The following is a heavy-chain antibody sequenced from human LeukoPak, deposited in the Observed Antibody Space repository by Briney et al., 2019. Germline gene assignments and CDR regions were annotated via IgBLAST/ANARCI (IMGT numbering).Heavy chain of an antibody. CDR2: ISSTSSYI. CDR3: ARDTTPFGYSYDS. V-gene: IGHV3-21*06. Sequence: GGSLRLSCAASGFTFSGYSMNWVRQAPGKGLEWVSSISSTSSYIYYADSVKGRFTISRDNAKNTLYLEMNSLRAEDTAVYYCARDTTPFGYSYDSWGQGTLVTVSS. CDR1: GFTFSGYS. J-gene: IGHJ4*02. D-gene: IGHD1-26*01.